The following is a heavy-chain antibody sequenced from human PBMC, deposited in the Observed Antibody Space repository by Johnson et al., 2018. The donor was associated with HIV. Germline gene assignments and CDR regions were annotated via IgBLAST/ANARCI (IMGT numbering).Heavy chain of an antibody. D-gene: IGHD3-22*01. J-gene: IGHJ3*02. CDR1: GFTFSSYA. CDR3: AKAMGGWLLAHAFDI. V-gene: IGHV3-66*02. Sequence: EVQLVESGGGLVQPGGSLRLSCAASGFTFSSYAMSWVRQAPGKGLEWVSVIYSGGSTYYADSVKGRFTISRDNSKNTLYLQMGSLRAEDTAVYYCAKAMGGWLLAHAFDIWGQGTMVTISS. CDR2: IYSGGST.